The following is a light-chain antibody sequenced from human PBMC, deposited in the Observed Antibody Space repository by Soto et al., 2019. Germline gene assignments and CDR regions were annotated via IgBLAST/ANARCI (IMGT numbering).Light chain of an antibody. J-gene: IGKJ1*01. CDR3: QEYNNYWT. Sequence: DIQMTQSPSSLSASVGDRVSITCRASQSISNYLNWYQQKPGKAPKVLIYAASSLQSGVPSRFSGSGSGTDFTLTISSLHPDDFATYYCQEYNNYWTFGQGTKVEVK. CDR1: QSISNY. CDR2: AAS. V-gene: IGKV1-39*01.